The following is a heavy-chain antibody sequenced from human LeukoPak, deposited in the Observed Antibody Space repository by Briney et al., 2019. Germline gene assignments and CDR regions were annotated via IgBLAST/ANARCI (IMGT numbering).Heavy chain of an antibody. Sequence: PGGSLRLSCAASRFTFNSYAMSWVRQAPGKGLEWVSVIGGSNGITFYVGSVKGRFTISRDNSKNTLYLQMNSLRAEDTAVYYCARAAAGTFYYWGQGTLVTVSS. V-gene: IGHV3-23*01. CDR2: IGGSNGIT. CDR1: RFTFNSYA. D-gene: IGHD6-13*01. CDR3: ARAAAGTFYY. J-gene: IGHJ4*02.